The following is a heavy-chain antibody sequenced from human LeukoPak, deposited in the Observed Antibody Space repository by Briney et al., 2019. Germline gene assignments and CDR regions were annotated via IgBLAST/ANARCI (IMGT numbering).Heavy chain of an antibody. CDR3: ARDPGYYDSSGYFYYFDY. Sequence: GGSLRLSCAASGSTFSDYYMSWIRQAPGKGLEWVSYISSSGSTIYYADSVKGRFTISRDNAKNSLYLQMNSLRAEDTAVYYCARDPGYYDSSGYFYYFDYWGQGTLVTVSS. V-gene: IGHV3-11*01. J-gene: IGHJ4*02. CDR1: GSTFSDYY. D-gene: IGHD3-22*01. CDR2: ISSSGSTI.